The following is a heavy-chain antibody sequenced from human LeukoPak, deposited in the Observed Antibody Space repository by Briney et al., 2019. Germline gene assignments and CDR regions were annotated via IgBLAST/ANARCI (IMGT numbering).Heavy chain of an antibody. CDR1: GYTFTGYY. V-gene: IGHV1-2*02. J-gene: IGHJ4*02. D-gene: IGHD2-8*01. CDR2: INPNSGGT. Sequence: ASVKVSCKASGYTFTGYYMHWVRQAPGQGLEWMGWINPNSGGTNYAQKFQGRVTMTRDTSISTAYMELSRLRSDDTAVYYCARSDCTNGVCYTGGYGYWGQGTLVTVSS. CDR3: ARSDCTNGVCYTGGYGY.